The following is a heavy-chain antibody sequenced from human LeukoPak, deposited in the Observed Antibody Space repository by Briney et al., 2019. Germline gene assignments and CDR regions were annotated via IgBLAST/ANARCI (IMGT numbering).Heavy chain of an antibody. CDR1: GGSFSGYY. CDR3: ARPFRPRGYSYGYAFDI. D-gene: IGHD5-18*01. CDR2: INHSGST. J-gene: IGHJ3*02. V-gene: IGHV4-34*01. Sequence: PSETLSLTCAVYGGSFSGYYWSWIRQPPGKGLEWIGEINHSGSTNYNPSLKSRVTISVDTSKNQFSLKLSSVTAADTAVYYCARPFRPRGYSYGYAFDIWGQGTMVTVSS.